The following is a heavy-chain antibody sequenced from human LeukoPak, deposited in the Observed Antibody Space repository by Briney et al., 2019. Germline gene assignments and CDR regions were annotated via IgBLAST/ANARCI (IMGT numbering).Heavy chain of an antibody. CDR3: ARSTAADWLDP. D-gene: IGHD5/OR15-5a*01. J-gene: IGHJ5*02. CDR1: GYSFPNYW. Sequence: GESLKISCKGSGYSFPNYWIGWVRQMPGTGLEWMGTIYLGDSDTKYSPSFQGQVTISADKSTTTAYLQWSSLKASDTAMYYCARSTAADWLDPWGQGTLVTVSS. V-gene: IGHV5-51*01. CDR2: IYLGDSDT.